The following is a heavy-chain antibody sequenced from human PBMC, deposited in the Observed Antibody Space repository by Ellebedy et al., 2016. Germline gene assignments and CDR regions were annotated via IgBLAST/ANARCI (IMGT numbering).Heavy chain of an antibody. D-gene: IGHD3-10*01. CDR1: GFTFSNYA. CDR2: ISGGADRT. V-gene: IGHV3-23*01. Sequence: GESLKISXVASGFTFSNYAMSWVRQAPGKGLEWVSAISGGADRTYYADSVKGRFIISRDSSKNTLYLQMNSLRAEDTAVYYCGRTYGSRSYGGGWFDPWGQGTLVTVSS. J-gene: IGHJ5*02. CDR3: GRTYGSRSYGGGWFDP.